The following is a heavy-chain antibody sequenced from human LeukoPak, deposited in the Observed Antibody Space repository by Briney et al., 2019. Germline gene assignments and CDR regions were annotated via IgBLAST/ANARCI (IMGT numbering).Heavy chain of an antibody. CDR3: ARRWDGYSYGI. CDR2: INSDGSST. J-gene: IGHJ4*02. CDR1: GFTFSSFW. D-gene: IGHD5-18*01. V-gene: IGHV3-74*01. Sequence: GESLRLSCAASGFTFSSFWMHWVRQAPGKGLVWVSRINSDGSSTTYADSVKGRFTISRDNAKNTVYLQMNSLRAEDTAVYYCARRWDGYSYGIWGQGTLVTVSS.